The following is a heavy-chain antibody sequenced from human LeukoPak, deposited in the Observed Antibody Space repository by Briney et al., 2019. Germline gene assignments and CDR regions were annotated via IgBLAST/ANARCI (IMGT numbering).Heavy chain of an antibody. CDR3: ARGTRDRSWEYYDFWSGYLRFDY. J-gene: IGHJ4*02. V-gene: IGHV1-69*01. CDR1: GGTFSSYA. CDR2: IIPIFGTA. D-gene: IGHD3-3*01. Sequence: SVKVSCKASGGTFSSYAISWVRQAPGQGLEWMGGIIPIFGTANYALKFQGRVTITADESTSTAYMELSSQRSEDTAVYYCARGTRDRSWEYYDFWSGYLRFDYWGQGTLVTVSS.